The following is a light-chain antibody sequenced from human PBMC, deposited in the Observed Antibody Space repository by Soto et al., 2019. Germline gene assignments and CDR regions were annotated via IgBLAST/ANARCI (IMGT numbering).Light chain of an antibody. Sequence: ETVLTQSPGTLSLSPGERATVSCRASQSVGGNSLAWYQQRPGQAPRLLIYDTSKRATGIPDRFSGSGSGTEFTLTISSLQSEDFAVYYCQQYSNWPPITFGQGTRLEIK. J-gene: IGKJ5*01. V-gene: IGKV3D-20*02. CDR3: QQYSNWPPIT. CDR1: QSVGGNS. CDR2: DTS.